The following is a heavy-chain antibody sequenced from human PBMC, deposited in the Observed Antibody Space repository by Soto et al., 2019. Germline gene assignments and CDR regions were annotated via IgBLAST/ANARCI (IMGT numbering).Heavy chain of an antibody. CDR1: GYTFTSYG. D-gene: IGHD5-12*01. Sequence: QVQLVQSGGEVKKPGASVKLSCTASGYTFTSYGISWVRQAPGQGLEWMGWISAYNGKTNYAQNVQGRVTMTTDTPTGTVYMDLRRLRSDDTAVYYCARGGDVNYYHGMDVWGQGTTVTVSS. CDR3: ARGGDVNYYHGMDV. V-gene: IGHV1-18*01. CDR2: ISAYNGKT. J-gene: IGHJ6*01.